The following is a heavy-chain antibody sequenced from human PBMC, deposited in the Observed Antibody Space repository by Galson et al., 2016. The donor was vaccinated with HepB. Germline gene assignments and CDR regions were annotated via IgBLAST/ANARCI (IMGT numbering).Heavy chain of an antibody. CDR1: GASVSSDDYF. CDR2: IYFSGSA. Sequence: LSLTCTVSGASVSSDDYFWNWVRQPPGRGLEWIGYIYFSGSANYSPSLKSRGTISIDTSKNQFSLKLSSVTAADTAFYYCAGGQPWFAFDIWGQGTLVTVSS. V-gene: IGHV4-61*08. CDR3: AGGQPWFAFDI. D-gene: IGHD3-10*01. J-gene: IGHJ3*02.